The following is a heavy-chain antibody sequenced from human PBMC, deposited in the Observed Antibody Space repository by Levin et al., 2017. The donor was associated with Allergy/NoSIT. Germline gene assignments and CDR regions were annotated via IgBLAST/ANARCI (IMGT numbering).Heavy chain of an antibody. V-gene: IGHV3-33*01. D-gene: IGHD6-13*01. CDR1: GFTFSSYG. J-gene: IGHJ4*02. CDR2: IWYDGSNK. Sequence: AGGSLRLSCAASGFTFSSYGMHWVRQAPGKGLEWVAVIWYDGSNKYYADSVKGRFTISRDNSKNTLYLQMNSLRAEDTAVYYCAREVGGIAAAGGFDYWGQGTLVTVSS. CDR3: AREVGGIAAAGGFDY.